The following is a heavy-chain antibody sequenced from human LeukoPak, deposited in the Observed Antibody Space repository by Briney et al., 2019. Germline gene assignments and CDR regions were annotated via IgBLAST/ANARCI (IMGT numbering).Heavy chain of an antibody. CDR1: GFTFSSYA. J-gene: IGHJ3*02. V-gene: IGHV3-30*04. D-gene: IGHD4-11*01. CDR2: ISYDGSNK. CDR3: AKDQGATTVTVDAFDI. Sequence: GGSLRLSCAASGFTFSSYAMHWVRQAPGKGLEWVAVISYDGSNKYYADSVKGRFTISRDNSKDTLYLQMNSLRAEDTAVYYCAKDQGATTVTVDAFDIWGQGTMVTVSS.